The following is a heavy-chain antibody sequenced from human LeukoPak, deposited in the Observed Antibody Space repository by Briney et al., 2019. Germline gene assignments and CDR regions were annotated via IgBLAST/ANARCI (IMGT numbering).Heavy chain of an antibody. Sequence: QSGGSLRLSCAASGFTFSRYDMRWVRQAPGKGLEWVSAISGSGGSTYYADSVKGRFTISRDNSKNTLYLQMNSLRAEDTAVYYCAKDVTDPPRGNYWGQGTLVSVSS. CDR1: GFTFSRYD. J-gene: IGHJ4*02. CDR3: AKDVTDPPRGNY. V-gene: IGHV3-23*01. CDR2: ISGSGGST.